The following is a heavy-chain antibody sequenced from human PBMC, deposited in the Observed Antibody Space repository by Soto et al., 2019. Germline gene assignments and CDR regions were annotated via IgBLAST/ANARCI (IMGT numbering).Heavy chain of an antibody. Sequence: ASVKVSCKASGYTFTSYAMHWVRQAPGQSLEWMGWINAGNGNTKYSQKFQGRVTITRDTSASTAYMELSSLRSEDTALYYCARAAYRWADYFDYWGQGTLVTVSS. CDR2: INAGNGNT. J-gene: IGHJ4*02. CDR3: ARAAYRWADYFDY. CDR1: GYTFTSYA. V-gene: IGHV1-3*01. D-gene: IGHD3-16*01.